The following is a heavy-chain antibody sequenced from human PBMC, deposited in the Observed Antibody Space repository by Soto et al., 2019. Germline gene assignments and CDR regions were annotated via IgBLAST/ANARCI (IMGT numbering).Heavy chain of an antibody. CDR2: IIPIFGTA. Sequence: QVQLVQSGAEVKKPGSSVKVSCKASGGTFSSYAISWVRQAPRQGLEWMGGIIPIFGTANYAQKFQGRVTITADESTSTAYMELSSLRSEDTAVYYCARPSPAITHVGDAFAIWGQGTMVTVSS. D-gene: IGHD2-21*02. V-gene: IGHV1-69*12. CDR3: ARPSPAITHVGDAFAI. J-gene: IGHJ3*02. CDR1: GGTFSSYA.